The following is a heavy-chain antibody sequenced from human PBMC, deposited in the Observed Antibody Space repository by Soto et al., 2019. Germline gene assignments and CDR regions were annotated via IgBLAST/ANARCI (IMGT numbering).Heavy chain of an antibody. Sequence: SETLSLTCTVSGGSISSYYWSWIRRPPGKGLEWIGYIYYSGSTNYNPSLKSRVTISVDTSKNQFSLKLSSVTAADTAVYYCASNDFRGYSYGAFDYWGQGTLVTVSS. V-gene: IGHV4-59*08. CDR2: IYYSGST. CDR1: GGSISSYY. D-gene: IGHD5-18*01. CDR3: ASNDFRGYSYGAFDY. J-gene: IGHJ4*02.